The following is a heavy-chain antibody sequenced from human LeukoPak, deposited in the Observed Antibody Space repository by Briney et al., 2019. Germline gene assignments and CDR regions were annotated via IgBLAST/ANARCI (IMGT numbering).Heavy chain of an antibody. D-gene: IGHD3-22*01. Sequence: ASVKVSCKASGFTFTSSAMQWVRQARRQRLEWIGWIVVGSGNTNYAQKFQERVTITRDMSTSTAYMELSSLRSEDTAVYYCAAGRSEYYDSSGYYPPDFDYWGQGTLVTVSS. CDR1: GFTFTSSA. V-gene: IGHV1-58*02. CDR3: AAGRSEYYDSSGYYPPDFDY. J-gene: IGHJ4*02. CDR2: IVVGSGNT.